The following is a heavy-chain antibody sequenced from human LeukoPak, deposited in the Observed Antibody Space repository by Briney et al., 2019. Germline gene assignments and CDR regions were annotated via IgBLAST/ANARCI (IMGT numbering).Heavy chain of an antibody. CDR3: AKVAYSSGWDSFDY. Sequence: GGSLRLSCAASGFTFSTYAMSWVRQAPGKGLEWVSAISDSGGTTDYADSVKGRFTISRDNSKNTLFLQMNSLRGEDTAVYYCAKVAYSSGWDSFDYWGQGTLVTVS. D-gene: IGHD6-19*01. CDR2: ISDSGGTT. J-gene: IGHJ4*02. CDR1: GFTFSTYA. V-gene: IGHV3-23*01.